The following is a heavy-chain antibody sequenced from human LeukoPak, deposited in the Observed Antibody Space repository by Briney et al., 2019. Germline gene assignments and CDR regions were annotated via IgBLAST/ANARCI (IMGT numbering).Heavy chain of an antibody. D-gene: IGHD6-19*01. CDR3: AKQNSVAVAGNEIDY. CDR1: GFTFSSYA. V-gene: IGHV3-23*01. J-gene: IGHJ4*02. CDR2: ISASGGST. Sequence: PGGSLRLSCAASGFTFSSYAMSWVRQAPGKGLEWVSAISASGGSTYYADSVKGRFTISRDNSKNTLYLQMNSLRAEDTAVYYCAKQNSVAVAGNEIDYWGQGTLVTVSS.